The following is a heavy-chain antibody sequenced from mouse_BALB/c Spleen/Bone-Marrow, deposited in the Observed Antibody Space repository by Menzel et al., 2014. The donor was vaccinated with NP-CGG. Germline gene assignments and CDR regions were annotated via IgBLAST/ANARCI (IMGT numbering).Heavy chain of an antibody. V-gene: IGHV5-6-3*01. D-gene: IGHD2-1*01. CDR3: VRGNYGNYVDYFDF. Sequence: EVQGVESGGGLVQPGGSLKLSCAASGFTFSSYGMSWVRQTPDKRLELVATISSNGGSTYYPDSVKGRFTISRDTAKNTLYLQMSSLKSEETAMYYCVRGNYGNYVDYFDFWGQGTTLTVSS. J-gene: IGHJ2*01. CDR2: ISSNGGST. CDR1: GFTFSSYG.